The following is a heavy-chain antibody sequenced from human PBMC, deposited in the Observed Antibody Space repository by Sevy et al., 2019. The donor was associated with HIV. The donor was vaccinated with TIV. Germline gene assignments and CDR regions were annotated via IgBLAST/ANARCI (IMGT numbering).Heavy chain of an antibody. Sequence: GPVKVSCKVPGYTLSEVSMHWVRQAPGKGLEWMGGFVPEDGEIVYAQNFQGRVTVAEDTLTDTAYLEVTNLRSEDTATYFCVIGDTPRLTGSGTRLKDQSLYYFHFWGQGTLVTVSS. V-gene: IGHV1-24*01. J-gene: IGHJ4*02. CDR3: VIGDTPRLTGSGTRLKDQSLYYFHF. CDR2: FVPEDGEI. CDR1: GYTLSEVS. D-gene: IGHD2-2*01.